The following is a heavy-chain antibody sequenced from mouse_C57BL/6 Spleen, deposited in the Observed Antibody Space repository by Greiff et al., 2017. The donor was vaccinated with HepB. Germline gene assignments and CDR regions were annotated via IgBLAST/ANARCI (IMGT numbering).Heavy chain of an antibody. D-gene: IGHD2-5*01. J-gene: IGHJ2*01. V-gene: IGHV5-4*01. Sequence: EVQLVESGGGLVKPGGSLKLSCAASGFTFSSYAMSWVRQTPEKRLEWVATISDGGSYTYYPDNVKGRFTISRDNAKNNLYLQMSHLKSEDTAMYYCARDPYYSNYFDYWGQGTTLTVSS. CDR1: GFTFSSYA. CDR3: ARDPYYSNYFDY. CDR2: ISDGGSYT.